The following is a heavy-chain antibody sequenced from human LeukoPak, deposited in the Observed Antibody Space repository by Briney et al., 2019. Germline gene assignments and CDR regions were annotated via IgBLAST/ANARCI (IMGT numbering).Heavy chain of an antibody. CDR1: GGSISSYY. Sequence: ASETLSLTCTVSGGSISSYYWSWIRQPPGKGLEWIGYIYYSGSTNYNPSLKSRVTISVDTSNNQFSLKLSSVTAADTAMYYCARDHHTSGWPYFDYWGQGTLVTVSS. CDR3: ARDHHTSGWPYFDY. V-gene: IGHV4-59*12. CDR2: IYYSGST. J-gene: IGHJ4*02. D-gene: IGHD6-19*01.